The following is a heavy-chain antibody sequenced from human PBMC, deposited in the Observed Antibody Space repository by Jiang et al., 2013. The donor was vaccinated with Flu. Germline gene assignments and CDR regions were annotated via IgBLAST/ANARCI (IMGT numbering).Heavy chain of an antibody. J-gene: IGHJ4*02. Sequence: EWIGEINHSGSTKYNPSLKSRVTILVDTSRKQFSLKVRSVTAADTAVYYCARDLRGQEDYWGQGTLVTVSS. V-gene: IGHV4-34*01. CDR2: INHSGST. CDR3: ARDLRGQEDY. D-gene: IGHD3-10*01.